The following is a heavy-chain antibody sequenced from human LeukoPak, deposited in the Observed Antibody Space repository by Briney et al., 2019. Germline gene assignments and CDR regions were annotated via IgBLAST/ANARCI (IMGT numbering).Heavy chain of an antibody. D-gene: IGHD3-10*01. CDR2: IIPIFGTA. CDR3: ARGDYYGSGSYSP. J-gene: IGHJ5*02. V-gene: IGHV1-69*05. Sequence: ASVKVSCKASGGTSSSYAISWVRQAPGQGLEWMGGIIPIFGTANYAQKFQGRVTMTRNTSISTAYMELSSLRSEDTAVYYCARGDYYGSGSYSPWGQGTLVTVSS. CDR1: GGTSSSYA.